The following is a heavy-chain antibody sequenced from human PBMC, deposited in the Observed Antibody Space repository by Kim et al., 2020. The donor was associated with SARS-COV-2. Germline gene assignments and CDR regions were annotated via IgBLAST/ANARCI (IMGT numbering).Heavy chain of an antibody. CDR3: ARAKNMIVVVIGAFDI. CDR2: IYYSGST. CDR1: GGSISSGSYY. V-gene: IGHV4-31*03. Sequence: SETLSLTCTVSGGSISSGSYYWSWIRQHPGKGLEWIGYIYYSGSTYYNPSLKSRVTISVDTSKNQFSLKLSSVTAADTAVYYCARAKNMIVVVIGAFDIWGQGTMVTVSS. J-gene: IGHJ3*02. D-gene: IGHD3-22*01.